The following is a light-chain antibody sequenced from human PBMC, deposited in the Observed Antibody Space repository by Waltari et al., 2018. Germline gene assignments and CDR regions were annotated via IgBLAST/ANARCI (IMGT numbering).Light chain of an antibody. J-gene: IGKJ3*01. CDR2: DAS. V-gene: IGKV3-11*01. CDR1: QTVSTN. CDR3: QHRDNWPLLST. Sequence: EIVLTQSPATLSLSPGDRASLSCRASQTVSTNLAWYHQQPGQAPSPLISDASTRATGIPARFSGSGAETDCTLTIDRLEPEDCGVYYWQHRDNWPLLSTFGPGTKVDF.